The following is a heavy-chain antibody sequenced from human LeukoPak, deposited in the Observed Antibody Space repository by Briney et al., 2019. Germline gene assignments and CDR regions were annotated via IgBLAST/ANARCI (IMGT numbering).Heavy chain of an antibody. Sequence: GASVKVSCKASGGTFSSYAISWVRQAPGQGLEWMGGIIPIFGTANYAQKFQGRVTITADKSTSTAYMELSSLRSEDTAVYYCARDPLRLGELSTYGGQGTLVTVSS. CDR2: IIPIFGTA. D-gene: IGHD3-16*02. CDR3: ARDPLRLGELSTY. V-gene: IGHV1-69*06. J-gene: IGHJ4*02. CDR1: GGTFSSYA.